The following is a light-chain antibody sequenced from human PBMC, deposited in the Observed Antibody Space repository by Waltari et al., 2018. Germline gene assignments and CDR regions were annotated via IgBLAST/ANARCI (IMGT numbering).Light chain of an antibody. CDR3: QQYNNWPLYT. CDR2: GAS. J-gene: IGKJ2*01. Sequence: EIVMTQSPATLSVSPGERDTISCRASQSVSSNLAWYQQKPGQAPRLLIYGASTRATGIPARFSGSGSGTEFTLTISSLQSEDFAVYYCQQYNNWPLYTFGQGTKLEIK. V-gene: IGKV3-15*01. CDR1: QSVSSN.